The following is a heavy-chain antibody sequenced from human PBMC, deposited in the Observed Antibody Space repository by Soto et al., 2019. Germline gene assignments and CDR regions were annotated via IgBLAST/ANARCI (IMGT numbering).Heavy chain of an antibody. J-gene: IGHJ5*02. D-gene: IGHD6-19*01. CDR3: ASGKVAGTGRCGWFDP. CDR1: GGSISSYY. Sequence: QVQLQESGPGLVKPSETLSLTCTVSGGSISSYYWSWIRQPPGKGLEWIGYIYYSGSTNYNPSLKSRVTISVDTSKNQFSLKLSSVTAAATAVYYCASGKVAGTGRCGWFDPWGQGTLVTVSS. CDR2: IYYSGST. V-gene: IGHV4-59*01.